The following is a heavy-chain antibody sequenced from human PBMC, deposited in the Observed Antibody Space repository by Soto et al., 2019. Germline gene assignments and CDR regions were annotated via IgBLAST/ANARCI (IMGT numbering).Heavy chain of an antibody. CDR2: ISNNGRSI. D-gene: IGHD5-18*01. CDR3: VKDRPDTAMALRYFDY. J-gene: IGHJ4*02. CDR1: GFTFSSYA. Sequence: PGGSLRLSCSASGFTFSSYAMYWVRQAPGKGLEYVSAISNNGRSIYYADSLKGRFTISRDNSKNTLFLQMSSLGGEDTAVYYCVKDRPDTAMALRYFDYWGQGTLVTVSS. V-gene: IGHV3-64D*08.